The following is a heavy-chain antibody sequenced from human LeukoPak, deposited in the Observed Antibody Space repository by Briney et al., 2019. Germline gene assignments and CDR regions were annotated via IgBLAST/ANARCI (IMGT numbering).Heavy chain of an antibody. Sequence: SETLSLTCAVSGGSISSSNWWSRVRQPPGKGLEWIGEIYHSGSTNYNPSLKSRVTISVDKSKNQFSLKLSSVTAADTAVYYCARAVSSSIYYYYMDVWGKGTTVTISS. CDR2: IYHSGST. D-gene: IGHD2-2*01. J-gene: IGHJ6*03. CDR3: ARAVSSSIYYYYMDV. CDR1: GGSISSSNW. V-gene: IGHV4-4*02.